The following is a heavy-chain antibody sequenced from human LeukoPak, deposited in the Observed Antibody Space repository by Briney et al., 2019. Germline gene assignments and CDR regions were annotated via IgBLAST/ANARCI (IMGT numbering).Heavy chain of an antibody. Sequence: SETLSLTCTVPGGYIGSYYWSWIRQPAGKGLEWIGRIYTSESTDYNPSLKSRVTMSVDMSTSQFSLRLTSVTAADTAVYYCAREGDYGDYSKSFYYMDVWGKGTAVTVSS. CDR2: IYTSEST. D-gene: IGHD4-17*01. CDR1: GGYIGSYY. J-gene: IGHJ6*03. V-gene: IGHV4-4*07. CDR3: AREGDYGDYSKSFYYMDV.